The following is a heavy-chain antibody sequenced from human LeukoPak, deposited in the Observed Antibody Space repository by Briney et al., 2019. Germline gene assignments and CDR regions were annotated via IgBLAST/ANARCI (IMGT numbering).Heavy chain of an antibody. D-gene: IGHD1-26*01. CDR3: ATGRSEVGATANDYYYYYYMDV. J-gene: IGHJ6*03. CDR2: FDPEDGET. CDR1: GYTLTELS. V-gene: IGHV1-24*01. Sequence: ASVKVSCKVSGYTLTELSMHWVRQAPGKGLEWMGGFDPEDGETIYAQKFQGRVTMTEDTSTDTAYMELSSLRSEDTAVYYCATGRSEVGATANDYYYYYYMDVWGKGTTVTVSS.